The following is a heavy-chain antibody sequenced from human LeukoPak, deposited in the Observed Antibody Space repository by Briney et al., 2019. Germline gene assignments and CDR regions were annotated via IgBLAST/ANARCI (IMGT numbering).Heavy chain of an antibody. V-gene: IGHV3-23*01. CDR2: IRGSGDIT. D-gene: IGHD3-10*01. CDR1: GFIFSTYG. CDR3: ARLSAYYYGSYFYYYMDV. J-gene: IGHJ6*03. Sequence: GGSLRLSCAASGFIFSTYGMNWVRRAPGKGLEWVSGIRGSGDITYYADSVKGRFTISRDNSKNTLYLQMNSLRAEDTALYYCARLSAYYYGSYFYYYMDVWGKGTTVTVS.